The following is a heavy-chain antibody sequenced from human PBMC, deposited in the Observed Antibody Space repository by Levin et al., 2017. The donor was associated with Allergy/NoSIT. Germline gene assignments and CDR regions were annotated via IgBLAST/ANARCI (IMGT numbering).Heavy chain of an antibody. CDR2: ISAGGGNT. D-gene: IGHD6-13*01. CDR1: GFTFSTYA. J-gene: IGHJ4*02. Sequence: GESLKISCAASGFTFSTYAMSWVRQAPGKGLEWVSVISAGGGNTHYAESVKGRFTISRDNSKDTLDQQMNSLTGEETAVYYCAKAGSSWYIEIDHWGQGTLVTVSS. CDR3: AKAGSSWYIEIDH. V-gene: IGHV3-23*01.